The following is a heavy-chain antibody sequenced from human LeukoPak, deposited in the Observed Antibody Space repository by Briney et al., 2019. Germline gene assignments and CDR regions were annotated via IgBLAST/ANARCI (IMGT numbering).Heavy chain of an antibody. V-gene: IGHV3-74*01. CDR3: ARDGRGAVAGFDY. D-gene: IGHD6-19*01. Sequence: GGSLRLSCAASGFSFSNYWMHWVRQAPGKGLVWVSRISTDGSSSSYADSVKGRFTIARDNAKNSLYLQMNSLRAEDMAVYYCARDGRGAVAGFDYWGQGTLVTVSS. CDR2: ISTDGSSS. CDR1: GFSFSNYW. J-gene: IGHJ4*02.